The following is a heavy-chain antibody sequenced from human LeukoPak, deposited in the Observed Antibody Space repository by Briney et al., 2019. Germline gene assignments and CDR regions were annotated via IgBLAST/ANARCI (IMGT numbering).Heavy chain of an antibody. J-gene: IGHJ4*02. CDR1: GFTFDDYT. CDR3: AKGWRTESISSSFDY. Sequence: GGSLRLSCAASGFTFDDYTTHWVRQAPGKGLEWVSLISWDGGSTYYADSVKGRFTISRDNSKNSLYLQMNSLRTEDTALYYCAKGWRTESISSSFDYWGQGTLVTVSS. V-gene: IGHV3-43*01. D-gene: IGHD6-13*01. CDR2: ISWDGGST.